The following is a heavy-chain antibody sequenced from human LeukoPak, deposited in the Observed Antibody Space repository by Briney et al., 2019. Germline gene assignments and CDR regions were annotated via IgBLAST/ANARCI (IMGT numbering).Heavy chain of an antibody. CDR3: ARDTRHRYCSSTSCYRGWLDP. Sequence: ASVKVSCKASGGTFSSYAISWVRRAPGQGLEWMGGIIPIFGTANYAQKFQGRVTITADESTRTAYMELSSLRSEDTAVYYCARDTRHRYCSSTSCYRGWLDPWGQGTLVTVSS. CDR1: GGTFSSYA. CDR2: IIPIFGTA. D-gene: IGHD2-2*01. V-gene: IGHV1-69*13. J-gene: IGHJ5*02.